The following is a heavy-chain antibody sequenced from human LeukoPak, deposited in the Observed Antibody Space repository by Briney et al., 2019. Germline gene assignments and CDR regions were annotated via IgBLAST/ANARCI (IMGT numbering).Heavy chain of an antibody. Sequence: GGSLRLSCAASGFTFNKFWMTWVRQAPGKGLEWVANINDDGKEKYYVDSVKGRFSISRDSAKRSLYLQMNSLRAEDTAIYYCARARSDYGGAAYWGQGTLVTVPS. J-gene: IGHJ4*02. CDR3: ARARSDYGGAAY. CDR2: INDDGKEK. CDR1: GFTFNKFW. V-gene: IGHV3-7*01. D-gene: IGHD4-17*01.